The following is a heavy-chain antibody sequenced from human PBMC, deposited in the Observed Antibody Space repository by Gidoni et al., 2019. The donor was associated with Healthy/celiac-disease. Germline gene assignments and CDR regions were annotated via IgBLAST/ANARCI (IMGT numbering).Heavy chain of an antibody. CDR3: AKDSTAPVAYGLDV. J-gene: IGHJ6*02. Sequence: EVRLVVSGGGLVQTDRSRSRSCAASGYTFDDYAMHWVRQAPGKVRAWFSGISWNSGSIGYADSVKGRFTISRDNAKNSLYLQMNILRAEDTALDYCAKDSTAPVAYGLDVWRQVPTVTVSS. D-gene: IGHD6-19*01. CDR1: GYTFDDYA. V-gene: IGHV3-9*01. CDR2: ISWNSGSI.